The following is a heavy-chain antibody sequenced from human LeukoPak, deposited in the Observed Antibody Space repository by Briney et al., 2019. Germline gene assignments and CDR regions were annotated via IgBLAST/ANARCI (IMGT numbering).Heavy chain of an antibody. CDR1: GASVGSAGYH. V-gene: IGHV4-61*08. CDR3: ARTQSQSGSYRYYFGY. CDR2: IYYISNT. J-gene: IGHJ4*02. Sequence: PSETLSLTCTVSGASVGSAGYHWSWIRQPPGGGLEWIGYIYYISNTSYNPSLKSRVTMSVDPSKNQFSLKLNSVTAADTAGYYCARTQSQSGSYRYYFGYWGQGTLVTVSS. D-gene: IGHD1-26*01.